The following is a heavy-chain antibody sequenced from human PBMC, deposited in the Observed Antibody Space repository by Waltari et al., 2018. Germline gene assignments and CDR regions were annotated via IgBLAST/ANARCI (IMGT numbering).Heavy chain of an antibody. CDR3: ATDAYGVSLIRGVNFNY. CDR1: EYSLSDLS. CDR2: FDPQDAET. V-gene: IGHV1-24*01. J-gene: IGHJ4*02. Sequence: QAKWFQLGTEVKKTGASVKDPCNVSEYSLSDLSIHWVRQTPGKGLEWMGGFDPQDAETMYAKKFQGRVTMTEDTSTDIAYMELTNVRSDDTAIYYCATDAYGVSLIRGVNFNYWGQGTLVHVSS. D-gene: IGHD3-10*01.